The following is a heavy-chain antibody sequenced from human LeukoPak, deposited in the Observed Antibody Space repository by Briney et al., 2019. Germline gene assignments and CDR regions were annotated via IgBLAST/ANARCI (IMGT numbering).Heavy chain of an antibody. D-gene: IGHD6-13*01. Sequence: PSETLSLTCTVSGGSISSSSYYSGWIRQPPGKGLEWSVSIYYSGSTYYNPSLKSRVTIYVDTSKNQFSLKLSSVTAADTAVYYCARGIAAAGTNWFDPWGQGTLVTVSS. CDR2: IYYSGST. CDR1: GGSISSSSYY. CDR3: ARGIAAAGTNWFDP. J-gene: IGHJ5*02. V-gene: IGHV4-39*01.